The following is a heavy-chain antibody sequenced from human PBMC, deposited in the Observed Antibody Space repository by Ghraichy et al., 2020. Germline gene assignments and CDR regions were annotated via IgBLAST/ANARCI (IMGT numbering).Heavy chain of an antibody. CDR2: IHSGGRT. CDR3: VREMYDGYPPD. CDR1: GFTVTNSY. V-gene: IGHV3-66*01. D-gene: IGHD5-18*01. J-gene: IGHJ4*02. Sequence: GGSLRLSCAASGFTVTNSYMSWVRQAPGKGLDWVSLIHSGGRTYYADSVKGRFTISRDNSKNTLFLQMNSLKAEDTAVYFCVREMYDGYPPDWGQGTLVTVSS.